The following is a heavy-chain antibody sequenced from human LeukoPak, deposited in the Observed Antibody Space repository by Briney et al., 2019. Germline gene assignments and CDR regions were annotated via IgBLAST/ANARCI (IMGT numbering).Heavy chain of an antibody. J-gene: IGHJ5*02. Sequence: SETLSLTRTVSGGSVSSGSYYWNWIRQPAGKGLEWIGRFYNSGRTNFNPSLKSRVTISADTSKNQFSLKVRSVTAADTAVYYCARGDLKSDWFDPWGQGTLVTVSS. CDR1: GGSVSSGSYY. V-gene: IGHV4-61*02. CDR3: ARGDLKSDWFDP. D-gene: IGHD3-3*01. CDR2: FYNSGRT.